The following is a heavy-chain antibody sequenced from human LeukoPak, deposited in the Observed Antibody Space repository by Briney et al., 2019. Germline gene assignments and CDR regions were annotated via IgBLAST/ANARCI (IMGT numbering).Heavy chain of an antibody. CDR3: ARDSGYCDSSGYYPYFDY. D-gene: IGHD3-22*01. V-gene: IGHV3-74*01. J-gene: IGHJ4*02. CDR1: GFTFSSYW. Sequence: GGSLRLSCAASGFTFSSYWMHWVRQAPGKGLVWVSRINSDGSSTSYADSVKGRFTISRDNAKNTLYLQMNSLRAEDTAVYYCARDSGYCDSSGYYPYFDYWGQGTLVTVSS. CDR2: INSDGSST.